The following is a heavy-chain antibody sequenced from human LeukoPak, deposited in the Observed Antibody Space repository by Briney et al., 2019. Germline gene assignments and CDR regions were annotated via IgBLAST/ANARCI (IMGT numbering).Heavy chain of an antibody. Sequence: GGSLRLSCAASGFIFSSYAMNWVRQAPGKGLEWVSAISGSGGSTYYADSVKGRFTISRDNSKNTLYLQMNSLRAEDTAVYYCAKDRITMVRGATTFDPWGQGTLVTVSS. CDR1: GFIFSSYA. V-gene: IGHV3-23*01. CDR3: AKDRITMVRGATTFDP. CDR2: ISGSGGST. D-gene: IGHD3-10*01. J-gene: IGHJ5*02.